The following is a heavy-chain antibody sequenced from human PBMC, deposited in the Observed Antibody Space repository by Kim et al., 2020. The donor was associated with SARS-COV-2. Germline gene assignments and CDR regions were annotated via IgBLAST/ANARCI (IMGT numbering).Heavy chain of an antibody. D-gene: IGHD3-10*01. Sequence: GGSLRLSCAASGFTFSSYAMSWVRQAPGKGLEWVSAISGSGGSTYYADSVKGRFTISRDNSKNTLYLQMNSLRAEDTAVYYCAKDRLWFGELFGPNHDAFDTSGEGTTVTVSS. CDR3: AKDRLWFGELFGPNHDAFDT. CDR1: GFTFSSYA. V-gene: IGHV3-23*01. J-gene: IGHJ3*02. CDR2: ISGSGGST.